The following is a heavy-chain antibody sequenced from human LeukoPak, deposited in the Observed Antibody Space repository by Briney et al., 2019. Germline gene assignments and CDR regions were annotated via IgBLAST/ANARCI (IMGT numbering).Heavy chain of an antibody. CDR1: GGTFSSYA. CDR3: ARDLRNYDSSGEFDP. D-gene: IGHD3-22*01. J-gene: IGHJ5*02. V-gene: IGHV1-69*13. CDR2: IIPIFGTA. Sequence: SVKVSCKASGGTFSSYAINWVRQAPGQGLEWMGGIIPIFGTANYAQKFQGRVTITADESTSTAYVELSSLRSEDTAVYYCARDLRNYDSSGEFDPWGQGTLVTVSS.